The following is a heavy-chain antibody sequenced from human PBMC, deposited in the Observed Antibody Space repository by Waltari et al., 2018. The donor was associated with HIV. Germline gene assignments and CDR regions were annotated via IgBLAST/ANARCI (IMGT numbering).Heavy chain of an antibody. J-gene: IGHJ2*01. D-gene: IGHD2-21*02. Sequence: QVQLVESGGGVVQSGRSLRLSCSTSGFAFSSYGFHWVRQAPGKGLGWVAGVWVDASKEHYAEFVKGRFTIYRDDSKNILHLQMNSLRAEDTARYYCARMAYCGGDCYSVYYCDLWGRGTRGTVSS. V-gene: IGHV3-33*01. CDR2: VWVDASKE. CDR1: GFAFSSYG. CDR3: ARMAYCGGDCYSVYYCDL.